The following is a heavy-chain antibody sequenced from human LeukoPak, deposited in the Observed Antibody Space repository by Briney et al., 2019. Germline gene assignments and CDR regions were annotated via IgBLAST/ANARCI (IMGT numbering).Heavy chain of an antibody. CDR3: ARGGPGLPFYYYYGMDV. V-gene: IGHV4-59*01. CDR1: GGSISSYY. D-gene: IGHD3-10*01. J-gene: IGHJ6*02. Sequence: SETLSLTCTASGGSISSYYWSWIRQPPGKGLEWIGYIYYSGSTNYNPSLKSRVTISVDTSKNQFSLKLSSVTAADTAVYYCARGGPGLPFYYYYGMDVWGQGTTVTVSS. CDR2: IYYSGST.